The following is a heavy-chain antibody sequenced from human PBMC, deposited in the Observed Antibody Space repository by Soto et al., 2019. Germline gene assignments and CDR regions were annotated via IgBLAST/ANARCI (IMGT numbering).Heavy chain of an antibody. V-gene: IGHV3-23*01. J-gene: IGHJ4*02. Sequence: GGSLRLSCAASGFTFSSYAMSWVRQAPGKGLEWVSAISGSGGSTYYADSVKGRFTISRDNSKNTLYLQMNSLRAEDTAVYYCAKDRHLYGDYVWAGFDYWGQGTLVTVSS. CDR2: ISGSGGST. D-gene: IGHD4-17*01. CDR3: AKDRHLYGDYVWAGFDY. CDR1: GFTFSSYA.